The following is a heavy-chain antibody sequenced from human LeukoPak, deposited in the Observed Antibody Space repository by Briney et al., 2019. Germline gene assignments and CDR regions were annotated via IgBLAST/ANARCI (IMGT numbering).Heavy chain of an antibody. D-gene: IGHD3-10*01. J-gene: IGHJ4*02. CDR3: ARDSMVRGAPIGYDY. CDR1: GGSISRYY. V-gene: IGHV4-59*01. CDR2: IHYRGST. Sequence: SETLSLTCNVSGGSISRYYWSWIRQPPGKGLEWIGYIHYRGSTNYNPSLKSRVTISVDTSKKQFSLKLSAVTAADTAVYYCARDSMVRGAPIGYDYWGQGTLVTVSS.